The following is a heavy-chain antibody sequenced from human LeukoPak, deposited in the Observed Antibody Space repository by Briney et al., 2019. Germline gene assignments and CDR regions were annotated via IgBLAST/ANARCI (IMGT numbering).Heavy chain of an antibody. CDR3: AKDFPVDYYGSGSYLWDY. CDR1: GFTFSSYA. Sequence: GGSLRLSCAASGFTFSSYAMHWVRQAPGKGLEWVSAISGSGGSTYYADSVKGRFTISRDNSKNTLYLQMNSLRAEDTAVYYCAKDFPVDYYGSGSYLWDYWGQGTTVTVSS. V-gene: IGHV3-23*01. J-gene: IGHJ4*03. D-gene: IGHD3-10*01. CDR2: ISGSGGST.